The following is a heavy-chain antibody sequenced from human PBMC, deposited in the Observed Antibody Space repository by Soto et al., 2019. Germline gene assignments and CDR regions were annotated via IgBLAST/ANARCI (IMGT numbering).Heavy chain of an antibody. CDR2: IYYSGST. CDR1: GGSISSSSYY. Sequence: QLQLQESGPGLVKPSETLSLTCTVSGGSISSSSYYWGWIRQPPGKGLEWIGSIYYSGSTYYNPSLKSQVTISVDTSKNQCSLRLSSVTAADPAVYYCASKSPGIAVAGTRRVVDYWGQGTLVTVSS. J-gene: IGHJ4*02. V-gene: IGHV4-39*01. CDR3: ASKSPGIAVAGTRRVVDY. D-gene: IGHD6-19*01.